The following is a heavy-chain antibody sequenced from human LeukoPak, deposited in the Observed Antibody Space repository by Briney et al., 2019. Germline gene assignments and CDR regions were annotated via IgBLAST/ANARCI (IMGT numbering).Heavy chain of an antibody. D-gene: IGHD2-2*01. V-gene: IGHV1-69*04. CDR3: ASPGPHIVVVPAAMGYYYGMDV. Sequence: ASVKVSCKASGYTFTSYDINWVRQAPGQGLEWMGRIIPILGIANYAQKFQGRVTITADKSTSTAYMELSSLRSEDTAVYYCASPGPHIVVVPAAMGYYYGMDVWGQGTTVTVSS. J-gene: IGHJ6*02. CDR2: IIPILGIA. CDR1: GYTFTSYD.